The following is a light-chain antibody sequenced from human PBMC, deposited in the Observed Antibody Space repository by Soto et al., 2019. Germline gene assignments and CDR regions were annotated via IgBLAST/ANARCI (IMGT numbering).Light chain of an antibody. CDR3: QQYNNGPRP. Sequence: IERTQAASALSVSPGGRATLSNRASQSVSSNLAWYQQKPGQAPRLLIYGASTRATGIPARFSGSGSGTEFTLTICSLHFEDFPAYYCQQYNNGPRPSGQGTQLEIK. CDR1: QSVSSN. V-gene: IGKV3-15*01. J-gene: IGKJ5*01. CDR2: GAS.